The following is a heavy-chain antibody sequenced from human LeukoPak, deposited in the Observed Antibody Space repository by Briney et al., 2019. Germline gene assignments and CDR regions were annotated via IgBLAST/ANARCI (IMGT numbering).Heavy chain of an antibody. CDR2: IYPGDSDT. CDR3: ARLGGGYCSGGSCYGADY. Sequence: GESLKISCKGSGYSFTSYWIGWVRQMPGKGLEWIGIIYPGDSDTRYSPSFQGQVTISADKSISTAYLQWSSLKASDTAMYYCARLGGGYCSGGSCYGADYWGQGTLVTVSS. CDR1: GYSFTSYW. V-gene: IGHV5-51*01. D-gene: IGHD2-15*01. J-gene: IGHJ4*02.